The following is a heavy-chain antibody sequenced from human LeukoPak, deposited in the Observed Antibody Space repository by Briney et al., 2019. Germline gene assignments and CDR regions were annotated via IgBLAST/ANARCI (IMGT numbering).Heavy chain of an antibody. CDR1: GFTFSSAA. Sequence: GESLKISCAASGFTFSSAAMTWVRQAPGQGLEWVSTITGSDDKTYYADSVKGRFTISRDYSRNTVHLQMNSLRAEDTAIYYCAKGPQLGSGYHPDYWGQGTLVTVSS. CDR2: ITGSDDKT. V-gene: IGHV3-23*01. CDR3: AKGPQLGSGYHPDY. J-gene: IGHJ4*02. D-gene: IGHD3-22*01.